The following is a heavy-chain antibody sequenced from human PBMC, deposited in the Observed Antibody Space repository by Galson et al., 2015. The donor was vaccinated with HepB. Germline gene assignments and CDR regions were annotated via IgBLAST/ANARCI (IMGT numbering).Heavy chain of an antibody. D-gene: IGHD4-17*01. CDR3: ATDYPYGAFDI. CDR1: GYTLTELS. CDR2: FDPEDGET. V-gene: IGHV1-24*01. J-gene: IGHJ3*02. Sequence: SVKVSCKVSGYTLTELSMHWVRQAPGKGLEWMGGFDPEDGETIYAQKFQGRVTMTGDTSTDTAYMELSSLRSEDTAVYYCATDYPYGAFDIWGQGTMVTVSS.